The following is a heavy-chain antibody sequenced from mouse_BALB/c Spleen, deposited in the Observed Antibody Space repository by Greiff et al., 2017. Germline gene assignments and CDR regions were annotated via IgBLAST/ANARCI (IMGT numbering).Heavy chain of an antibody. CDR3: AREENYYGSSTFAY. CDR1: GFSLTGYG. D-gene: IGHD1-1*01. J-gene: IGHJ3*01. Sequence: VQLVESGPGLVAPSQSLSITCTVSGFSLTGYGVNWVRQPPGKGLEWLGMIWGDGSTDYNSALKSRLSISKDNSKSQVFLKMNSLQTDDTARYYCAREENYYGSSTFAYWGQGTLVTVSA. V-gene: IGHV2-6-7*01. CDR2: IWGDGST.